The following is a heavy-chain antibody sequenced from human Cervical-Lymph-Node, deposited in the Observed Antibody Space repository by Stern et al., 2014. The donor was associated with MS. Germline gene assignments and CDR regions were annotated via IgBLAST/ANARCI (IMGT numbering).Heavy chain of an antibody. CDR3: ARDRRHFDPTGGYYFDS. D-gene: IGHD2-8*02. CDR2: IIPIVGTA. V-gene: IGHV1-69*01. J-gene: IGHJ4*02. CDR1: GGTFSSYA. Sequence: VQLVQSGAEVKKPGSSAKVSCTASGGTFSSYAINWVRQAPGQGPEWMGGIIPIVGTAHYAHKFQGRVTITADSSASTAYMELSSLRSDDTAVYYCARDRRHFDPTGGYYFDSWGQGTRVTVSS.